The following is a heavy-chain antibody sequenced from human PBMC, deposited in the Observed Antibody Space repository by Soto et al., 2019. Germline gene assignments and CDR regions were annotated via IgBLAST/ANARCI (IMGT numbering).Heavy chain of an antibody. V-gene: IGHV5-10-1*01. CDR1: GYSFTSYW. CDR3: ARSYSYHSSGYYYDGYYYYGMDV. Sequence: GESLKISCKGSGYSFTSYWISWVRQMPGKGLEWMGRIDPSDSYTNYSPSFQGHVTISADKSISTAYLQWSSLKASDTAMYYCARSYSYHSSGYYYDGYYYYGMDVWGQGTTVTVSS. J-gene: IGHJ6*02. CDR2: IDPSDSYT. D-gene: IGHD3-22*01.